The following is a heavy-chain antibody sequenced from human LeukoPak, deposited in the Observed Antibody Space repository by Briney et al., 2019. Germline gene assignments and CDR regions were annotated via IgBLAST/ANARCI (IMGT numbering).Heavy chain of an antibody. CDR2: VNPSGGST. V-gene: IGHV1-46*01. Sequence: ASVKVSCKASGYTFTIYYIHWVRQAPGQGLEWMGLVNPSGGSTNYAQKFQGRVTITRDTSASTAYMELSSLRSEDMAVYYCARDARSSSFGYYFDYWGQGTLVTVSS. D-gene: IGHD6-13*01. CDR1: GYTFTIYY. J-gene: IGHJ4*02. CDR3: ARDARSSSFGYYFDY.